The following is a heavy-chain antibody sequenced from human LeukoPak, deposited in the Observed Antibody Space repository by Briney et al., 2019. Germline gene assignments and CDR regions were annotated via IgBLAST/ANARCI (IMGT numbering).Heavy chain of an antibody. CDR2: ISSSSSYI. CDR3: ARDRVGATIWFDP. CDR1: GFTFSSYS. J-gene: IGHJ5*02. Sequence: GGSLRLSCAASGFTFSSYSMNWVRQAPGKGLEWVSSISSSSSYIYYADSVKGRFTISRDNAKNSLYLQMNSLRAEDTAVYYCARDRVGATIWFDPWGQGTLVIVSS. V-gene: IGHV3-21*01. D-gene: IGHD1-26*01.